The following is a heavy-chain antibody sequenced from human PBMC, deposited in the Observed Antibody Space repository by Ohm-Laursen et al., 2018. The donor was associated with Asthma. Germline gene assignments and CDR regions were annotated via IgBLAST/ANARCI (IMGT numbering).Heavy chain of an antibody. Sequence: GTLSLTCVVYGGSFSGYYWSWIRQPPGKGLEWIGEINHSGSTNYNPSLKSRVTISVNTSKNQFSQKLSSVTAADTAVYYCARTLQSSVYYFDYWGQGTLVTVSS. V-gene: IGHV4-34*01. CDR2: INHSGST. CDR1: GGSFSGYY. J-gene: IGHJ4*02. CDR3: ARTLQSSVYYFDY. D-gene: IGHD3-10*01.